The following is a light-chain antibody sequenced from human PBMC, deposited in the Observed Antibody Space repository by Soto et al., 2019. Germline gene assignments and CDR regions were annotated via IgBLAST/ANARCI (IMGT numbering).Light chain of an antibody. J-gene: IGKJ1*01. CDR3: QQYGSSPTWT. V-gene: IGKV3-20*01. CDR1: QSVSSNY. CDR2: GAS. Sequence: ESVLTQSPGTLSLSPGERDPLSCRARQSVSSNYLAWYQQKPGQAPRLLIYGASTRATGIPDRFSGSGSGTDFTLTISRLEPEDSAVYYCQQYGSSPTWTFGQGTKVDIK.